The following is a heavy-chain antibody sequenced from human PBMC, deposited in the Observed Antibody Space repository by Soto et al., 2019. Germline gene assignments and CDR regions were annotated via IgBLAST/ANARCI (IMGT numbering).Heavy chain of an antibody. CDR3: ARSQYYDFWSGYPYYYYYGMDV. CDR2: IIPIFGTA. D-gene: IGHD3-3*01. Sequence: SVKVSCKASGGTFSSYAISWVRQAPGQGLEWMGGIIPIFGTANYAQKFQGRVTITADKSTSTAYMELSSLRSEDTAVYYCARSQYYDFWSGYPYYYYYGMDVCGQGTTVTVSS. J-gene: IGHJ6*02. V-gene: IGHV1-69*06. CDR1: GGTFSSYA.